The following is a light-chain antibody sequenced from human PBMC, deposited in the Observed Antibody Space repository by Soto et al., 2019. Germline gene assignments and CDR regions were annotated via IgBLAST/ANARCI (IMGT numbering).Light chain of an antibody. Sequence: EILMTQXPXXLXXXXXXXXTXXCMASQSVSSNLAWYQQKPGQAPSLLIYGAFTRATGIPARFSGTGSGTEFTLTISSLQSEDFALYYCQQYNDWPLTFGQGTKVDI. V-gene: IGKV3-15*01. J-gene: IGKJ1*01. CDR3: QQYNDWPLT. CDR2: GAF. CDR1: QSVSSN.